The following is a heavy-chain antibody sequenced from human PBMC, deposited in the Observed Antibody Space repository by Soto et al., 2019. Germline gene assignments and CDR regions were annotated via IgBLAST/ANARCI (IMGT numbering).Heavy chain of an antibody. CDR2: IIPIFGTA. V-gene: IGHV1-69*01. CDR1: GGTFSSYA. D-gene: IGHD3-10*02. Sequence: QVQLVQSGAEVKKPGSSVKVSCKASGGTFSSYAISWVRQAPGQGLEWMGGIIPIFGTANYAQKFQGRVTITADESTSTAYMELSSLKSEDTVGYYWARDGANCSGSHYTGFAYWGHGTLVTV. CDR3: ARDGANCSGSHYTGFAY. J-gene: IGHJ4*01.